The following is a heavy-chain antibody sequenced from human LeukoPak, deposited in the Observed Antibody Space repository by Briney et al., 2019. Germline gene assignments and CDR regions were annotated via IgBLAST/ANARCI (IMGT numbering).Heavy chain of an antibody. Sequence: PGGSLRLSCAASGFTFSSFAMSWVRQAPGKGVEWFSAISGSGGSTYYADSVKGRFTISRDNSKNTLFLQMNSLRAEDTAVYYCAKDRSCTGSSCNVGSWGQGTMVTVSS. CDR3: AKDRSCTGSSCNVGS. CDR1: GFTFSSFA. D-gene: IGHD2-2*01. CDR2: ISGSGGST. J-gene: IGHJ3*01. V-gene: IGHV3-23*01.